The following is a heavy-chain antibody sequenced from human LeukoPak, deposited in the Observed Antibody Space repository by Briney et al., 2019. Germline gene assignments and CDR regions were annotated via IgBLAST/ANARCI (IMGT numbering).Heavy chain of an antibody. V-gene: IGHV3-48*03. D-gene: IGHD6-19*01. CDR3: VRAYHSSGWYRIDY. J-gene: IGHJ4*02. CDR2: ISSSGNTI. Sequence: GGSLRLSCAASGFTFSSYATNWVRHAPGKGLEWVSYISSSGNTIYYTGSVKGRLSIPRDHPTHPTYLQMTSLRTEDPAVTYGVRAYHSSGWYRIDYWGQGTLVTVS. CDR1: GFTFSSYA.